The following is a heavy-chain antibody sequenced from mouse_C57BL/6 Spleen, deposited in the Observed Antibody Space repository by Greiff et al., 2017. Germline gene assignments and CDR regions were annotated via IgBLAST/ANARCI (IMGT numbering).Heavy chain of an antibody. J-gene: IGHJ2*02. Sequence: QVQLQQSGAELVMPGASVTLSCKASGYTFTSYWMHWVKQRPGQGLEWIGEIDPSDSYPYYNQQFKGQSTLTVDKSCSAAYRLRSSLTAEDSAVYYCARRDYGNDYSDYWGQGTSLTVSS. D-gene: IGHD2-1*01. CDR2: IDPSDSYP. CDR3: ARRDYGNDYSDY. CDR1: GYTFTSYW. V-gene: IGHV1-69*01.